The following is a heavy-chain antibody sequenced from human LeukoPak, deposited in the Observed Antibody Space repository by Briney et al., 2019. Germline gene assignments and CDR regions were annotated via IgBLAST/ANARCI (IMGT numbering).Heavy chain of an antibody. CDR2: IRYDGSDK. CDR3: ANLPLVREVILAVVY. Sequence: GGSLRLSCAASGFTFSSYGMHWVRQAPGKGLEWVAFIRYDGSDKYYADSVKGRFTISRDNSKNTLYLQMNSLRTEDTAVYYCANLPLVREVILAVVYWGQGTLVTVSS. D-gene: IGHD3-10*01. V-gene: IGHV3-30*02. J-gene: IGHJ4*02. CDR1: GFTFSSYG.